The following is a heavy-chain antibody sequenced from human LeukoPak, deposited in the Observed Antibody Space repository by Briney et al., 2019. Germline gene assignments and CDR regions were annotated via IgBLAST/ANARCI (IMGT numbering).Heavy chain of an antibody. CDR1: GFTFTTFW. J-gene: IGHJ6*02. CDR3: AKDPASGSSYYFYGMDV. CDR2: ISPDGRDK. V-gene: IGHV3-7*01. Sequence: GGSLRLSCAASGFTFTTFWMTWVRQAPGKGLERVANISPDGRDKYYVDSVKGRFTISRDNSKNTLLLQMNSLRGEDTAVYYCAKDPASGSSYYFYGMDVWGQGTTVTVSS. D-gene: IGHD1-26*01.